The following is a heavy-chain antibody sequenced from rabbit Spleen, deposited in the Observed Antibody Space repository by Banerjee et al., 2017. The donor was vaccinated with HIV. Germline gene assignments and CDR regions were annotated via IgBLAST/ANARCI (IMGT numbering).Heavy chain of an antibody. J-gene: IGHJ4*01. Sequence: QEQLEESGGGLVQPEGSLTLACTASGFSFSVSYYMCWVRQAPGKGLEWIACIDTGSGGTDLASSMNGRFPITRSTSLNTVDLIMTSLTAAATATYFCARSYGGVVDYMDLGLWGPGTLVTVS. D-gene: IGHD4-2*01. CDR3: ARSYGGVVDYMDLGL. CDR2: IDTGSGGT. CDR1: GFSFSVSYY. V-gene: IGHV1S43*01.